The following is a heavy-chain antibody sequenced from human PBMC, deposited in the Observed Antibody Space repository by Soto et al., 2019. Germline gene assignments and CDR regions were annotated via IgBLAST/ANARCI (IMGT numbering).Heavy chain of an antibody. CDR2: ISYDGSNK. CDR1: GFTFSSYG. V-gene: IGHV3-30*03. Sequence: PGGSLRLSCAASGFTFSSYGMHWVRQAPGKGLEWVAVISYDGSNKYYADSVKGRFTISRDNSKNTLYLQMNSLRAEDTAVYYCARVVDYYDPYYYGMDVWGQGTTVTVSS. CDR3: ARVVDYYDPYYYGMDV. J-gene: IGHJ6*02. D-gene: IGHD3-22*01.